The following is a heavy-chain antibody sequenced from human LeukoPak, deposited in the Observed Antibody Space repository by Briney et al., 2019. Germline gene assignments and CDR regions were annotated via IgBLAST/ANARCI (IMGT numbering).Heavy chain of an antibody. Sequence: PGGSLRLSCAASGFTFSNYDMHWVCQAPGKGLEWVAFIRYDGSDKYYADSVKGRFTISRDNSKNTLYLQMNSLRAEDTAVYYCAKGLAGYSSSWYFHYWGQGTLVTVSS. CDR2: IRYDGSDK. J-gene: IGHJ4*02. D-gene: IGHD6-13*01. CDR1: GFTFSNYD. CDR3: AKGLAGYSSSWYFHY. V-gene: IGHV3-30*02.